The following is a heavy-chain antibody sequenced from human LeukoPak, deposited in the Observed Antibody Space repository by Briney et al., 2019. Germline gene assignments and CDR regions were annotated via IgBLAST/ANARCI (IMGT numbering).Heavy chain of an antibody. CDR2: ISYDGSNK. D-gene: IGHD4-17*01. J-gene: IGHJ4*02. V-gene: IGHV3-30-3*01. Sequence: GGSLRLSCAASGFTFSSYAMHWVRQAPGKGLEWVAVISYDGSNKYYADSVKGRFTISRDNSKNTLYLQMNSLRAEDTAVYYCARDQWGDYELGPDYWGQGTLVTVPS. CDR1: GFTFSSYA. CDR3: ARDQWGDYELGPDY.